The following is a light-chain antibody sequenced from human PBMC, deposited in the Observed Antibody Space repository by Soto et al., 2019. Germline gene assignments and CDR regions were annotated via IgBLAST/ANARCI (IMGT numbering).Light chain of an antibody. CDR3: QQSYSTWT. V-gene: IGKV1-39*01. CDR2: GAS. CDR1: QSISTD. J-gene: IGKJ1*01. Sequence: PMTQSPSSLSASVGDRGTLPFRTSQSISTDLNWYQQKPGKAPYLLIYGASTLQSGVPSRFSGSGSGTDFTLTISSLQPEDFATYYCQQSYSTWTFGQGTKVDI.